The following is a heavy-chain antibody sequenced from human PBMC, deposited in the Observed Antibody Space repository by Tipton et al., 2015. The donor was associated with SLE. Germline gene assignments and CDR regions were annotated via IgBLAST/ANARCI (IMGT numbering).Heavy chain of an antibody. D-gene: IGHD6-19*01. CDR1: GGSISSTYY. J-gene: IGHJ4*02. CDR2: IDHSGST. V-gene: IGHV4-4*02. CDR3: ARAQSIAVADYFDY. Sequence: TLSLTCTVSGGSISSTYYWGWIRQPPGKGLEWVGEIDHSGSTNYSPSLKSRVTISVDTSKNQFSLKLSSVTAADTAVYYCARAQSIAVADYFDYWGQGTLVTVSS.